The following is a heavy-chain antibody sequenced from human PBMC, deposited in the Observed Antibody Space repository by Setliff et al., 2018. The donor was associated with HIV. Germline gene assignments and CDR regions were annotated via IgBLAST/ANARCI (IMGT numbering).Heavy chain of an antibody. V-gene: IGHV5-51*01. J-gene: IGHJ3*02. Sequence: PGESLKISCKGSGYSFTSYWIGWVRQMPGKGLEWMGIIYPGDSDTRYSPSFQGQVTISADKSISTAYLQWSSLKASDTAMYYCARPVSLPLRYFDWLGAFDIWGQGTMVTVSS. D-gene: IGHD3-9*01. CDR1: GYSFTSYW. CDR2: IYPGDSDT. CDR3: ARPVSLPLRYFDWLGAFDI.